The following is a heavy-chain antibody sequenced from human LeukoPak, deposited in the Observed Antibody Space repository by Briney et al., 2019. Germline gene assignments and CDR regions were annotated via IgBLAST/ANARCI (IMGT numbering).Heavy chain of an antibody. CDR1: GVSISSYY. D-gene: IGHD6-19*01. CDR2: IYYSGST. CDR3: ARHGHLGIAVAGPTFDY. Sequence: SETLSLTCTVSGVSISSYYWSLIRQPPGKGLDWIGYIYYSGSTNYNPSLKSRVTISVDTSKNQFSLKLSSVSAADTAVYYCARHGHLGIAVAGPTFDYWGQGTLVTVSS. J-gene: IGHJ4*02. V-gene: IGHV4-59*08.